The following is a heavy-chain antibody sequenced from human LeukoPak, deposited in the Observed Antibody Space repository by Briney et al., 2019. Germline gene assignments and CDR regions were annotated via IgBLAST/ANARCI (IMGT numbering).Heavy chain of an antibody. Sequence: PGGSLRLSCAASGFTFSSYSMNWVRQAPGKGLEWVSSISSSSYIYYADSVEGRFTISRDNPKNSLYLQMNSLRAEDTAVYYCARLVGRNWHEDYWGQGTLVTVSS. J-gene: IGHJ4*02. CDR3: ARLVGRNWHEDY. CDR2: ISSSSYI. D-gene: IGHD1-1*01. V-gene: IGHV3-21*01. CDR1: GFTFSSYS.